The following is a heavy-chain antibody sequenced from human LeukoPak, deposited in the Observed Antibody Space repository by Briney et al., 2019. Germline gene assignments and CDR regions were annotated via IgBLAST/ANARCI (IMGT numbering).Heavy chain of an antibody. CDR3: ARAVEMATVDY. Sequence: SETLSLTCAVYGGSFSGYYWSWIRQPPGKGLEWIGEINHSGSTNYNPSPKSRVTISVDTSKNQFSLKLSSVTAADTAVYYCARAVEMATVDYWGQGTLVTVSS. D-gene: IGHD5-24*01. V-gene: IGHV4-34*01. CDR2: INHSGST. J-gene: IGHJ4*02. CDR1: GGSFSGYY.